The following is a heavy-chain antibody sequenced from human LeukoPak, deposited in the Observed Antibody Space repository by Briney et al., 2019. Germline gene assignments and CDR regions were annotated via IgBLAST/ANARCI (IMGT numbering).Heavy chain of an antibody. V-gene: IGHV4-59*11. J-gene: IGHJ4*02. CDR3: AREGSYYYDSSGYFDY. CDR1: GGSISSHC. D-gene: IGHD3-22*01. CDR2: IYYSGST. Sequence: PLETLSLTCTVSGGSISSHCWSWIRQPPGKGLEWIGYIYYSGSTNYNPSLKSRVTISVDTSKNQFSLKLSSVTAADTAVYYCAREGSYYYDSSGYFDYWGQGTLVTVSS.